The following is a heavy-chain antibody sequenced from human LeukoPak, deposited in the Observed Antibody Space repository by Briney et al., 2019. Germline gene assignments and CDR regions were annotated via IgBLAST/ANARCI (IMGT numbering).Heavy chain of an antibody. J-gene: IGHJ6*02. CDR3: ARVPLPVASRMWWYYYGSGSLYYYYYYGMDV. D-gene: IGHD3-10*01. V-gene: IGHV1-18*01. CDR2: ISAYNGNT. Sequence: ASVKVSCKASGYTFTSYGISWVRQAPGQGLEWMGWISAYNGNTTYAQKLQGRVTMTTDTSTSTAYKELRSLRSDDTAVYYCARVPLPVASRMWWYYYGSGSLYYYYYYGMDVWGQGTTVTVSS. CDR1: GYTFTSYG.